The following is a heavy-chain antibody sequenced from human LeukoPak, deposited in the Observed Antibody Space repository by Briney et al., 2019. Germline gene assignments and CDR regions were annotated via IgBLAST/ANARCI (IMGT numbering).Heavy chain of an antibody. CDR2: IRSTGSII. D-gene: IGHD2-2*02. CDR1: GFTFSSYE. V-gene: IGHV3-48*03. J-gene: IGHJ4*02. Sequence: RPGGSLRLSCVASGFTFSSYEMNWVRQAPGKGLEWVSYIRSTGSIIFYADSVKGRFTISRDNAKNSLFLQMDSLRDEDTAVYYCARERVCRSNSCYSTFDSWGQGTLVTVSS. CDR3: ARERVCRSNSCYSTFDS.